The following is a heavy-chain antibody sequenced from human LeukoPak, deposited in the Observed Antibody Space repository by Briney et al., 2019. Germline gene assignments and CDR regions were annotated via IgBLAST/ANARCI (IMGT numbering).Heavy chain of an antibody. V-gene: IGHV4-59*07. CDR3: ARTYGSSGLGYFDL. Sequence: PSDTLSLTCTVSGGSISSYYWSWIRQPPGKGLEWISYIYYSGSTNYSPSLKSRLNISVDTSKNQFSLKLSSVTAADTAVYYCARTYGSSGLGYFDLWGRGTLVTVSS. D-gene: IGHD6-13*01. CDR1: GGSISSYY. CDR2: IYYSGST. J-gene: IGHJ2*01.